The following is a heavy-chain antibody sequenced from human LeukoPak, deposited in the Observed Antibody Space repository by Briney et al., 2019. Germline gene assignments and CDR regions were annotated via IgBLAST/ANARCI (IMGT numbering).Heavy chain of an antibody. J-gene: IGHJ5*02. CDR3: ARAKSSYDFWSGYYWFDP. V-gene: IGHV4-39*07. CDR1: GGSISSSSYY. D-gene: IGHD3-3*01. CDR2: IYYSGST. Sequence: SETLSLTCTVSGGSISSSSYYWGWIRQPPGKGLEWIGSIYYSGSTYYNPSLKSRVTISVDTSKNQFSLKLSSVTAADTAVYYCARAKSSYDFWSGYYWFDPWGQGTLVTVSS.